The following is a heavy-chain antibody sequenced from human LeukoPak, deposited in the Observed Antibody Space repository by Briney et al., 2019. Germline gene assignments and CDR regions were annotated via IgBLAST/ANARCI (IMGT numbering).Heavy chain of an antibody. Sequence: ASVKVSCEASGYTFTSYDINWVRQATGQGLEWMGWMNPNSGNTGYAQKFQGRVTITRNTSISTAYMELSSLRSEDTAVYYCARGRSRGSWFDPWGQGTLVTVSS. D-gene: IGHD1-26*01. CDR3: ARGRSRGSWFDP. CDR1: GYTFTSYD. V-gene: IGHV1-8*03. CDR2: MNPNSGNT. J-gene: IGHJ5*02.